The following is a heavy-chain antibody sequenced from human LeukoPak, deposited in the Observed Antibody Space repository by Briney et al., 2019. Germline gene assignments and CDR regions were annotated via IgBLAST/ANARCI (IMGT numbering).Heavy chain of an antibody. V-gene: IGHV3-21*01. Sequence: GRSLRLSCAASGFTFSSYSMNWVRQAPGKGLEWVSSINSSSGYIYYADSVKGRFTISRDNAKNSLYLQMNSLRAEDTAVYYCAELGITMIGGVWGKGTTVTISS. CDR3: AELGITMIGGV. CDR2: INSSSGYI. D-gene: IGHD3-10*02. J-gene: IGHJ6*04. CDR1: GFTFSSYS.